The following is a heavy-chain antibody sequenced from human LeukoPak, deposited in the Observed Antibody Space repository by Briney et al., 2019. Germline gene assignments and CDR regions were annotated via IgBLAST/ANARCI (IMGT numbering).Heavy chain of an antibody. CDR3: ARGRQDVTMIVVVMTAVSYYLDV. Sequence: SETLSLTCAVYGGSFSGYYWSWIRQPPGKGLEWIGEMNPSGSTNYNPSLKSRVTISVDTSKNQFSRELSSVTAADTAVYYCARGRQDVTMIVVVMTAVSYYLDVWGKGTTVTVS. CDR1: GGSFSGYY. CDR2: MNPSGST. V-gene: IGHV4-34*01. D-gene: IGHD3-22*01. J-gene: IGHJ6*03.